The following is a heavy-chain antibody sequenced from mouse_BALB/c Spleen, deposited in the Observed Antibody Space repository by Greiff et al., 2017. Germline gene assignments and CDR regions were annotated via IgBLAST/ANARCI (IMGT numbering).Heavy chain of an antibody. V-gene: IGHV5-6-3*01. J-gene: IGHJ3*01. D-gene: IGHD2-4*01. CDR2: INSNGGST. Sequence: EVMLVESGGGLVQPGGSLKLSCAASGFTFSSYGMSWVRQTPDKRLELVATINSNGGSTYYPDSVKGRFTISRDNAKNTLYLQMSSLKSEDTAMYYCARDGGLRRRFAYWGQGTLVTVSA. CDR3: ARDGGLRRRFAY. CDR1: GFTFSSYG.